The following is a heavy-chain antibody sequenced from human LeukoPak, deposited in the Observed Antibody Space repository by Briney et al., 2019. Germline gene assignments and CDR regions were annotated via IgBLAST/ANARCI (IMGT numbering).Heavy chain of an antibody. J-gene: IGHJ4*02. CDR1: GFTFSDYY. D-gene: IGHD6-19*01. V-gene: IGHV3-11*01. CDR3: ARVGKQWLGLFDY. CDR2: ISSGT. Sequence: GGSLRLSCAASGFTFSDYYMSWIRQAPGKGLEWAAYISSGTYYADSVKGRFTISRDNAKNSLYLQMNSLRAEDTAVYYCARVGKQWLGLFDYWGQGTLVTVSS.